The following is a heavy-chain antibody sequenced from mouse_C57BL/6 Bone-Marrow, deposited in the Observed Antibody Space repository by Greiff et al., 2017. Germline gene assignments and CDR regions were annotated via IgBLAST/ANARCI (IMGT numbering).Heavy chain of an antibody. V-gene: IGHV5-9-1*02. CDR2: ISSGGDYI. CDR1: GFTFSSYS. CDR3: TKVLVGFDY. Sequence: EVKLVESGEGLVKPGGSLKLSCAASGFTFSSYSMSWVRQTPGHRLEWVAYISSGGDYIYYADTVKGRFTISRDTARNTLYMPMSSLTTEDAAMYCCTKVLVGFDYWGQGTTLTVSS. J-gene: IGHJ2*01.